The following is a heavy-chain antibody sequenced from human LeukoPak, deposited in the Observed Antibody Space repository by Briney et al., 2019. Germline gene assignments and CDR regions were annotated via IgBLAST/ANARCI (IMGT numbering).Heavy chain of an antibody. V-gene: IGHV3-23*01. J-gene: IGHJ6*03. CDR1: GFTFSDYY. CDR2: ISGSGGST. D-gene: IGHD5-18*01. CDR3: AKNRDTAMFRYYYYIDV. Sequence: AGYLRLSCAASGFTFSDYYMSWIRQAPGKGLEWVFAISGSGGSTYYADSVKGRFTISRDNSTNTLYLQMNSLRAEYTAVYYCAKNRDTAMFRYYYYIDVWGKGTTVTVSS.